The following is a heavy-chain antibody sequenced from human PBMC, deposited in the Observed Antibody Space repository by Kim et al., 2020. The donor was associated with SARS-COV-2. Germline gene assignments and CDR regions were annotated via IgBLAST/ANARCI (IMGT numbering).Heavy chain of an antibody. J-gene: IGHJ3*02. V-gene: IGHV3-48*04. CDR2: ISSSSSTI. Sequence: GGSLRLSCAASGFTFSSYSMNWVRQAPGKGLEWVSYISSSSSTIYYADSVKGRFTISRDNAKNSLYLQMNSLRAEDTAVYYCARDPPHMIVVVHAFDIWGQGTMVTVSS. D-gene: IGHD3-22*01. CDR1: GFTFSSYS. CDR3: ARDPPHMIVVVHAFDI.